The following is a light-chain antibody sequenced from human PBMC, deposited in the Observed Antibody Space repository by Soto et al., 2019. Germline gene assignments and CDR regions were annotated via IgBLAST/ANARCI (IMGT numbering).Light chain of an antibody. CDR2: QVS. V-gene: IGLV2-14*01. CDR3: SSYTNSNTRV. Sequence: QSALTQPASVSGSPGQSITISCTGTSSDVGGYTYVSWYQQHPGKAPKLMIYQVSNRPSGVSNRFSGSKSGNTASLTISGLQTEEEADYYCSSYTNSNTRVFGGGTKLTVL. J-gene: IGLJ3*02. CDR1: SSDVGGYTY.